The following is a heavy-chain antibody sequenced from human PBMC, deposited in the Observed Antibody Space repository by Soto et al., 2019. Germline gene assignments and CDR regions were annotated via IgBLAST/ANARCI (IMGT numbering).Heavy chain of an antibody. V-gene: IGHV4-34*01. D-gene: IGHD6-6*01. CDR1: GASFSGYY. Sequence: ESLSLTCTVYGASFSGYYWSWIRQPPGKGLEWIGEINHSGSTNYNPSLKSRVTISVDTSKNQFSLKLSSVTAADTAVYYCARSLAARAYYGMDVWGQGTTVTV. CDR3: ARSLAARAYYGMDV. J-gene: IGHJ6*02. CDR2: INHSGST.